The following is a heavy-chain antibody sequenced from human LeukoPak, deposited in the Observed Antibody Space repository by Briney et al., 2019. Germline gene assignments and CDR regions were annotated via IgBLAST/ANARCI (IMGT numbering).Heavy chain of an antibody. CDR2: IYPGDSDT. J-gene: IGHJ4*02. CDR3: ARGTGGYYYLPAQEFDY. Sequence: GESLKISCKGSGYSFTSYWIGWVRQMPGKGLEWMGIIYPGDSDTRYSPSFQGQVTISADKSISTAYLQWSSLKASDTAMYYCARGTGGYYYLPAQEFDYWGQGILVTVSS. CDR1: GYSFTSYW. D-gene: IGHD3-22*01. V-gene: IGHV5-51*01.